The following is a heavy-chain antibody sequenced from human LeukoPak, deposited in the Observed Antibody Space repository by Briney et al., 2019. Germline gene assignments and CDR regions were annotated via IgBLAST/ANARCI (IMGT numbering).Heavy chain of an antibody. CDR1: GGSISSSNW. D-gene: IGHD1-26*01. J-gene: IGHJ1*01. CDR3: ARAEVVGAHLRSGYFQH. CDR2: IYHSGST. Sequence: AGTLSLTCAVSGGSISSSNWWSWVRQPPGKGLEWIGEIYHSGSTNYNPSLKSRVTISVDKSKNQFSLNVSSVTAADTAVYYCARAEVVGAHLRSGYFQHWGQGTLVIVSS. V-gene: IGHV4-4*02.